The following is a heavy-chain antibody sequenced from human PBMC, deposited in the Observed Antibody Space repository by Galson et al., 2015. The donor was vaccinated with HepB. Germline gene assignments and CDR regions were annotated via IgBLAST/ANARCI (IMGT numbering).Heavy chain of an antibody. CDR1: GFTFSNYA. V-gene: IGHV3-30*18. J-gene: IGHJ4*02. CDR3: AKEAALFYYDRSGYFKYFDC. Sequence: SMRLSCAASGFTFSNYAIYWVRQAPGKGLEWVAVTSYDGGKKDYADSVKGRLTMSRDNSKNTLHLEMNSLRAEDTAVYYCAKEAALFYYDRSGYFKYFDCWGLGTVVTVSS. D-gene: IGHD3-22*01. CDR2: TSYDGGKK.